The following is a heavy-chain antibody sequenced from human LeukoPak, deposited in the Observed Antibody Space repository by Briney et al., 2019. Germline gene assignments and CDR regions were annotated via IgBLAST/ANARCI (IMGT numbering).Heavy chain of an antibody. Sequence: SETLSLTCTVSGGSISSYYWSWLRQPPGKGLEWLGYIYYSGSTNYNPSLKSRVTISVDTSKTQFSLKLSSVTAADTAVYYCARSDSSGRYWYFDLWGRGTLVTVSS. CDR1: GGSISSYY. J-gene: IGHJ2*01. D-gene: IGHD3-22*01. CDR2: IYYSGST. CDR3: ARSDSSGRYWYFDL. V-gene: IGHV4-59*01.